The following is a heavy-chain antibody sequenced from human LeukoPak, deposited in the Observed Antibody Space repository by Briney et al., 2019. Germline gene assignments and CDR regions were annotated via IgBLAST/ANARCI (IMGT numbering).Heavy chain of an antibody. CDR3: ARVTGYMTEDYFDY. D-gene: IGHD6-13*01. V-gene: IGHV4-59*01. J-gene: IGHJ4*02. Sequence: SETLSLTCTVSGNSFGDYYWSWIRQPAGKGLEWIGYIYYSGSTNYNPSLKSRVTISVDTSKNQFSLRLSSVTAADTAVYYCARVTGYMTEDYFDYWGQGTLITVSS. CDR1: GNSFGDYY. CDR2: IYYSGST.